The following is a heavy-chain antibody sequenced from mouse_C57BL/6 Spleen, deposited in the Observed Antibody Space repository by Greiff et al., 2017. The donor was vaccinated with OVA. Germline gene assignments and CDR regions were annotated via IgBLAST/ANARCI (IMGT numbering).Heavy chain of an antibody. CDR2: IHPNSGST. Sequence: VKLQQPGAELVKPGASVKLSCKASGYTFTSYWMHWVKQRPGQGLEWIGMIHPNSGSTNYNEKFKSKATLTVDKSSSTAYMQLSSLTSEDSAVYYCAKTYGSSYGYFDYWGQGTTLTVSS. J-gene: IGHJ2*01. D-gene: IGHD1-1*01. CDR3: AKTYGSSYGYFDY. CDR1: GYTFTSYW. V-gene: IGHV1-64*01.